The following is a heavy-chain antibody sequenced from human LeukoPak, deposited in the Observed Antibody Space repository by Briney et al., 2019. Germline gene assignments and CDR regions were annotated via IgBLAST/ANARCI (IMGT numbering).Heavy chain of an antibody. D-gene: IGHD1-7*01. Sequence: GASVKVSCKASGYTFTGYYMHWVRQAPGQGLEWMGWINPNSGGTNYAQKFQGRVTMTRDTSISTAYMELSRLRSDDTAVYYCARARRVSYGTNWFDPWGQGTLVTVSS. J-gene: IGHJ5*02. CDR3: ARARRVSYGTNWFDP. V-gene: IGHV1-2*02. CDR1: GYTFTGYY. CDR2: INPNSGGT.